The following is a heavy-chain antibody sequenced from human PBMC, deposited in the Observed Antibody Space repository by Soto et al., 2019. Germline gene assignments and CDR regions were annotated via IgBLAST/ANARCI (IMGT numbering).Heavy chain of an antibody. V-gene: IGHV4-34*01. Sequence: WTWIRQTPGKGLEWIGEIHHSGRTNYNPSLKSRVSISADTSKTQFSLNLTSVTAAYTAVYYCARGECSSNYCFTRWALDIWGQGTVVTVSS. CDR2: IHHSGRT. D-gene: IGHD2-2*01. CDR3: ARGECSSNYCFTRWALDI. J-gene: IGHJ3*02.